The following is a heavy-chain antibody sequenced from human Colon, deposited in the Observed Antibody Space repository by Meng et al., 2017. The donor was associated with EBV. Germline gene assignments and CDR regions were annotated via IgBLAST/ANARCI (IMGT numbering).Heavy chain of an antibody. CDR1: GGSISSGGFY. Sequence: QVQLQESGAGLVRPSQTLSLTCTVSGGSISSGGFYWSWIRQHPGKGLEWIGEIYHSGRTNYNPSVKSRVSMSVDKSQNHFSLRLSSVTAADTAVYYCTTLYGDSISWGQGTLVTVAS. CDR2: IYHSGRT. J-gene: IGHJ4*02. CDR3: TTLYGDSIS. V-gene: IGHV4-31*09. D-gene: IGHD4-17*01.